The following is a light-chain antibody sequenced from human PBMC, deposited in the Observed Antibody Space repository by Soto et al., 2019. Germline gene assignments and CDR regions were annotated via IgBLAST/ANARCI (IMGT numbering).Light chain of an antibody. CDR3: QQYSSSPS. Sequence: IVMTQSPTTLSVSPGERATLSCRASQSVMTNLAWYQQKHGQVLSLLIYGGSARAAAIRARFSGSGSGTAFTLTIVRLQSEDFAVYYCQQYSSSPSFGQGTRLEIK. CDR1: QSVMTN. V-gene: IGKV3-15*01. CDR2: GGS. J-gene: IGKJ5*01.